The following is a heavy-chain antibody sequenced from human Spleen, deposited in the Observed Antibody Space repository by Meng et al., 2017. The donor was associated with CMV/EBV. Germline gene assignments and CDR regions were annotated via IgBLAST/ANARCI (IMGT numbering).Heavy chain of an antibody. V-gene: IGHV4-34*01. CDR1: GGSFSGYY. CDR3: ARRRVGVVIIRAYFDY. Sequence: SETLSLTCAVYGGSFSGYYWSWIRQPPGKGLEWIGEINHSGSTNYNPSLKSRVTISVDTSKNQFSLKLSSVTAADTAVYYCARRRVGVVIIRAYFDYWGQGALVTVSS. CDR2: INHSGST. J-gene: IGHJ4*02. D-gene: IGHD3-3*01.